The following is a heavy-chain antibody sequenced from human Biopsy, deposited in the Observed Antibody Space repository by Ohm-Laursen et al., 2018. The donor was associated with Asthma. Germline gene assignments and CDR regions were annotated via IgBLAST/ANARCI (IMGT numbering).Heavy chain of an antibody. V-gene: IGHV1-24*01. J-gene: IGHJ4*02. Sequence: ASVKVSCKISGYSLTDLSMHWVRQAPGQGLEWMGGHDHGEGGTVNARRFQGRVTMTEDTSTDTAYMELSGLSSDDTAVYYCASDFPKDYVRYNFQFWGQGTLVTVSS. D-gene: IGHD4-17*01. CDR1: GYSLTDLS. CDR3: ASDFPKDYVRYNFQF. CDR2: HDHGEGGT.